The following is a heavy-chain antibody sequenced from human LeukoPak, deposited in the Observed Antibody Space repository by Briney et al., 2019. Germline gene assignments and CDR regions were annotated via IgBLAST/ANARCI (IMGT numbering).Heavy chain of an antibody. CDR2: ISGSGGST. J-gene: IGHJ6*02. D-gene: IGHD6-19*01. CDR1: GFTFSSYG. V-gene: IGHV3-23*01. CDR3: ARDGGGSGWYVAYYYYYGMDV. Sequence: GGSLRLSCAASGFTFSSYGMHWVRQAPGKGLEWVSAISGSGGSTYYADSVKGRFTISRDNSKNTLYLQMNSLRAEDTAVYYCARDGGGSGWYVAYYYYYGMDVWGQGTTVTVSS.